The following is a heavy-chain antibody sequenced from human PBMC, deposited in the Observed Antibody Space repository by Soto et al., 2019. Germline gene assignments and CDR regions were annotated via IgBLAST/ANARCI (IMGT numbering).Heavy chain of an antibody. CDR3: ARAPHDHVDPAMGPLYYYYGMDV. CDR2: IIPIFGTA. Sequence: QVQLVQSGAEVQKPGSSVKVSCKASGGTFSSYAISWVRQAPGQGLEWMGGIIPIFGTANYAQKFQGRVTITPDKSTSPADMELSSLRSEDTAVYYCARAPHDHVDPAMGPLYYYYGMDVWGQGTTVTVSS. D-gene: IGHD5-18*01. V-gene: IGHV1-69*06. J-gene: IGHJ6*02. CDR1: GGTFSSYA.